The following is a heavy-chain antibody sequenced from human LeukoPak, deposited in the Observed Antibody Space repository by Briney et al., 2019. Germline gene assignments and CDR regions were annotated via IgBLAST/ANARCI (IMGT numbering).Heavy chain of an antibody. CDR1: GGSFSGYY. CDR2: INHSGSI. V-gene: IGHV4-34*01. D-gene: IGHD3-16*02. J-gene: IGHJ4*02. Sequence: SETLSLTCAVYGGSFSGYYWSWIRQPPGKGLEWIGEINHSGSINYNPSLKSRVTISVDTSKNQFSLKLSSVTAADTAVYYCARLKYDYVWGSYRYFDYWGQGTLVTVSS. CDR3: ARLKYDYVWGSYRYFDY.